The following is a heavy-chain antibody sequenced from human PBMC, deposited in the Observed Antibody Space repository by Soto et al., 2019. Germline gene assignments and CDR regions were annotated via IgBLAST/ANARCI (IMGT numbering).Heavy chain of an antibody. CDR1: GFTFSSYA. CDR2: ISGSGGST. J-gene: IGHJ4*02. V-gene: IGHV3-23*01. CDR3: AKLLTPRPDLAAASQGY. D-gene: IGHD2-15*01. Sequence: PGGSLRLSCAASGFTFSSYAMSWVRQAPGKGLEWVSAISGSGGSTYYADSVKGRFTISRDNSKNTLYLQMNSLRAEDTAVYYCAKLLTPRPDLAAASQGYWGQGTLVTVSS.